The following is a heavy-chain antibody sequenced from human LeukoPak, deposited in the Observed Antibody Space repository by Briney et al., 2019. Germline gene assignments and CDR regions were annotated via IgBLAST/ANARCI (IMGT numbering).Heavy chain of an antibody. CDR2: INPNSGGT. J-gene: IGHJ3*02. V-gene: IGHV1-2*02. CDR3: ATSITMIVVVRDYDAFDI. D-gene: IGHD3-22*01. Sequence: GAPVKVSCKASGYTFTGYYMHWVRQAPGQGLEWMGWINPNSGGTNYAQKFQGRVTMTRDTSISTAYMELSRLRSDDTAVYYCATSITMIVVVRDYDAFDIWGQGTMVTVSS. CDR1: GYTFTGYY.